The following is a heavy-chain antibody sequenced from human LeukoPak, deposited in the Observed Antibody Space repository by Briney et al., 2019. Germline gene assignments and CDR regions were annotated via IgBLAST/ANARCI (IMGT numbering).Heavy chain of an antibody. V-gene: IGHV3-23*01. D-gene: IGHD1-26*01. Sequence: GGSLRLSGAASGFTYSSYAMSWVRQAPGKGLEWVSAISGSGGSTYYADSVKGRFTISRDNSKNTLYLQMNSLRAEDTAVYYCATKRIVGATGGAFDIWGQGTMVTVSS. CDR3: ATKRIVGATGGAFDI. CDR2: ISGSGGST. J-gene: IGHJ3*02. CDR1: GFTYSSYA.